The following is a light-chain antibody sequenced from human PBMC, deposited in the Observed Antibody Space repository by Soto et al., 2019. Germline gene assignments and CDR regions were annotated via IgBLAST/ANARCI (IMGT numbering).Light chain of an antibody. J-gene: IGLJ1*01. V-gene: IGLV1-40*01. CDR1: SSYIGAGYD. CDR2: GNS. Sequence: QSVLTQPPSVSGAPGQRVTISCTGRSSYIGAGYDVPWYQQLPGTAPILLLYGNSNQPSGVPDRFSGSKAGTSSSLAITGLQADDYADYSCQSYDSSLTLRVFGTGTKLTVL. CDR3: QSYDSSLTLRV.